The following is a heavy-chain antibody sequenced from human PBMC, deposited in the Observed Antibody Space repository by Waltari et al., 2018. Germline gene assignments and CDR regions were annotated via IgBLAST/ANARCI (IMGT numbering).Heavy chain of an antibody. J-gene: IGHJ5*02. CDR3: ATWPRYYYDSSGYQHTAP. CDR2: IYYSGGT. CDR1: GGSISSHY. D-gene: IGHD3-22*01. Sequence: QVQLQESGPGLVKPSETLSLTCTVSGGSISSHYWSWIRQPPGKGLEWIGYIYYSGGTNYNPSLKSRVTISVDTAKNQFSLKLSAVTAADTAVYYCATWPRYYYDSSGYQHTAPWGQGTLVTVSS. V-gene: IGHV4-59*11.